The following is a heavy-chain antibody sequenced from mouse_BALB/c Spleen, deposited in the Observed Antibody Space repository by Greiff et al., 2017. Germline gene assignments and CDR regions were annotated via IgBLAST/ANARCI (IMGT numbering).Heavy chain of an antibody. D-gene: IGHD1-1*01. Sequence: VKLVESGPGLVAPSQSLSITCTVSGFSLTSYGVHWVRQPPGKGLEWLGVIWAGGSTNYNSALMSRLSISKDNSKSQVFLKMNSLQTDDTAMYYCARDTGIYYYGSSYESAMDYWGQGTSVTVSS. CDR3: ARDTGIYYYGSSYESAMDY. CDR2: IWAGGST. CDR1: GFSLTSYG. J-gene: IGHJ4*01. V-gene: IGHV2-9*02.